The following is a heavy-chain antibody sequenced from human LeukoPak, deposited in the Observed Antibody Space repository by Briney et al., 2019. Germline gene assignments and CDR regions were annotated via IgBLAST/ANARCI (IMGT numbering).Heavy chain of an antibody. J-gene: IGHJ3*02. V-gene: IGHV3-7*01. D-gene: IGHD3-10*01. CDR2: IKQDGSEK. CDR1: GFTFSTYW. CDR3: AKSLLSGRTMVRGVIIILNAFDI. Sequence: GGSLRLSCAASGFTFSTYWMTWVRQGQGKGLEWVASIKQDGSEKYYVDSVKGRFTISRDNANNSLYLQMDSLRAEDTAVYYCAKSLLSGRTMVRGVIIILNAFDIWGQGTMVTVSS.